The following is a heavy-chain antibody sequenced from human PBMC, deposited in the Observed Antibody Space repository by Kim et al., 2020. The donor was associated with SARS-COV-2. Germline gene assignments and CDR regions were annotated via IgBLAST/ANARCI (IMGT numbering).Heavy chain of an antibody. J-gene: IGHJ4*02. CDR3: AREVGDSDY. D-gene: IGHD2-21*01. Sequence: NKYYADSVKGRFTISRDNSKNTLYLQMNSLRAEDTAVYYCAREVGDSDYWGQGTLVTVSS. V-gene: IGHV3-33*01. CDR2: NK.